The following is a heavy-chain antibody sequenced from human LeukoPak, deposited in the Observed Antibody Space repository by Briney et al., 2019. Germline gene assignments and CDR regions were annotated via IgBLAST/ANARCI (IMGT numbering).Heavy chain of an antibody. CDR1: GGSFSGYY. J-gene: IGHJ5*02. V-gene: IGHV4-34*01. CDR2: INHSGST. CDR3: ARRLLSSSWAYNWFDP. Sequence: SETLSLTCAVYGGSFSGYYWSWIRQPPGKGLEWIGEINHSGSTNYNPSLKSRVTISVDTSKNQFSLKLSSVTAADTAVYYCARRLLSSSWAYNWFDPWGQGTLVTVSS. D-gene: IGHD6-13*01.